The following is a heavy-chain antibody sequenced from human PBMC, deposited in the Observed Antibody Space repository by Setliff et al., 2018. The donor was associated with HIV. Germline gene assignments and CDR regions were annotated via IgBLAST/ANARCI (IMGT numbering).Heavy chain of an antibody. D-gene: IGHD1-26*01. CDR1: GFTFNNYW. J-gene: IGHJ3*02. Sequence: PGGSLRLSCESSGFTFNNYWMNWVRQAPGKGLEWISFIGGHGSIIHYADSVKGRFTISRDNAKNMLYLQINSLRAEDTAVYYCARDGNGAFDMWGQGTLVTVSS. V-gene: IGHV3-48*04. CDR2: IGGHGSII. CDR3: ARDGNGAFDM.